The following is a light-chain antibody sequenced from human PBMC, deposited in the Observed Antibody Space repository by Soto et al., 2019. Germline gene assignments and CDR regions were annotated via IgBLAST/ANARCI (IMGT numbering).Light chain of an antibody. CDR2: GAS. CDR1: QSVSSSY. Sequence: EIVLTQSPGTLSLSPGERATLSCRASQSVSSSYLAWYQQKPGQAPRLLIYGASSKATGIPDRFSGSGSGTHSTITMSRLEHENFAVYYCQQYGSSTWTFGQGTKVEIK. V-gene: IGKV3-20*01. J-gene: IGKJ1*01. CDR3: QQYGSSTWT.